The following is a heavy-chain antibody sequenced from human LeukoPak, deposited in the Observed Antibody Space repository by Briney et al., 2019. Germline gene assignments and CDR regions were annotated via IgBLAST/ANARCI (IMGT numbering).Heavy chain of an antibody. CDR1: GYTFTGYY. CDR2: INPNSGGT. D-gene: IGHD2-21*01. CDR3: ARVGVIHDAFDI. J-gene: IGHJ3*02. V-gene: IGHV1-2*02. Sequence: ASVKISCKASGYTFTGYYMHWVRQAPGQGLEWMGWINPNSGGTNYAQKFQGRVTMTRDTSISTAYMELSRLRSDDTAVYYCARVGVIHDAFDIWGQGTMVTVSS.